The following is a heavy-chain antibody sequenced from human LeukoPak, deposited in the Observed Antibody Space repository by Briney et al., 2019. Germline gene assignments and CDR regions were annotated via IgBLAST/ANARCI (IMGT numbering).Heavy chain of an antibody. CDR3: ARHRCCSSTSGFDY. Sequence: ETLSLTCTVSGGSLSSYYWSWIRQPPGKGLEWIGYIYYSGSTNYNPSLKSRVTISVDTSKNQFSLKLSSVTAADTAVYYCARHRCCSSTSGFDYWGQGTLVTVSS. V-gene: IGHV4-59*08. CDR2: IYYSGST. J-gene: IGHJ4*02. D-gene: IGHD2-2*01. CDR1: GGSLSSYY.